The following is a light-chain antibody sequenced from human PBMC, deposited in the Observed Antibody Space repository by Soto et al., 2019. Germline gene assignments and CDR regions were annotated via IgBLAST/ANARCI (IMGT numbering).Light chain of an antibody. CDR2: GAS. J-gene: IGKJ1*01. V-gene: IGKV3D-15*01. CDR3: QKYDGTGT. CDR1: QSVSTN. Sequence: EIVMTQSPATLSVSPGERATLSCRASQSVSTNLAWYQQKPGQPPRLLIYGASRRATGIPDRFSGRGSGTDFTLTISSLEPEDFAMYYCQKYDGTGTFGQGTKVDI.